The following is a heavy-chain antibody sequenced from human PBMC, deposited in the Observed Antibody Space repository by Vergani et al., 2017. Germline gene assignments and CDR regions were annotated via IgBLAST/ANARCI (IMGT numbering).Heavy chain of an antibody. CDR2: IDWDDDK. J-gene: IGHJ4*02. CDR1: GFSLSTSGMR. Sequence: QVTLKESGPALVKPTQTLTLTCTFSGFSLSTSGMRVSWIRQPPGKALEWLARIDWDDDKFYSTSLKTRLTISKDTSKNQVVLTMTTMDPVDTATYYCARSSSWGSTGFDYWGQGTLVTVSS. D-gene: IGHD7-27*01. CDR3: ARSSSWGSTGFDY. V-gene: IGHV2-70*04.